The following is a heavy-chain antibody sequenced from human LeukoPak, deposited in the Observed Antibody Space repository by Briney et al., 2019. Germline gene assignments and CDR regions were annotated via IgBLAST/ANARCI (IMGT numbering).Heavy chain of an antibody. V-gene: IGHV3-7*01. Sequence: PGGSLRLSCATSGFTFSSYWMSWVRQAPGKGLEWVANIKQDGSEKYYVDSVKGRFTISRDNAKNSLYLQMNSLRAEDTAVYYCARGGYCSSTSCYLVAFDIWGQGTMVTVSS. J-gene: IGHJ3*02. CDR2: IKQDGSEK. D-gene: IGHD2-2*01. CDR3: ARGGYCSSTSCYLVAFDI. CDR1: GFTFSSYW.